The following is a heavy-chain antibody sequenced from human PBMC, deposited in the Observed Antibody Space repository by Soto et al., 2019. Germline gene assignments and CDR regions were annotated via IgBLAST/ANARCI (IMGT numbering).Heavy chain of an antibody. D-gene: IGHD6-13*01. CDR3: AKCLSIAAAVIFDY. J-gene: IGHJ4*02. CDR2: ISGSGGNT. Sequence: GGSLKLSCAASGFTFASYAMSWVRQAPGKGLEWVSGISGSGGNTYNADSVRGRFNISRDNSKNPLYLDMISLRAEDTAVYYCAKCLSIAAAVIFDYWGQGTLVTVSA. V-gene: IGHV3-23*01. CDR1: GFTFASYA.